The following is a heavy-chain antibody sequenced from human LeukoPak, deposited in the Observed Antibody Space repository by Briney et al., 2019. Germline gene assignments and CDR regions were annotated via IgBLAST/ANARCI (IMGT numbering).Heavy chain of an antibody. CDR2: ISCSGST. CDR3: ARSIIGTRSKFDY. D-gene: IGHD1/OR15-1a*01. J-gene: IGHJ4*02. CDR1: GGSISTYY. V-gene: IGHV4-59*08. Sequence: SETLSLTCTVSGGSISTYYWSWIRQPPGKGLEWIGYISCSGSTNYNPSLKSRVTISLDTSKNQFALKLSSVAAADTAVYYCARSIIGTRSKFDYWGQGTLVTVSS.